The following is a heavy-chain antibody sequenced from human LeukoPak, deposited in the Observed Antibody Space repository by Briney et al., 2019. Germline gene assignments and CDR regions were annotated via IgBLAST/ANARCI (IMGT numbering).Heavy chain of an antibody. CDR2: IFNSGST. J-gene: IGHJ5*02. Sequence: SETLSLTCTVSGGSIGTYYWSWIRQPPGKGLEWIGYIFNSGSTNYNPSLKSRVTISVDTSKSQFSLRLSSVTAADTAVYYCARGSDSSGYTWFDPWGQGTLVTVSS. CDR1: GGSIGTYY. V-gene: IGHV4-59*01. CDR3: ARGSDSSGYTWFDP. D-gene: IGHD3-22*01.